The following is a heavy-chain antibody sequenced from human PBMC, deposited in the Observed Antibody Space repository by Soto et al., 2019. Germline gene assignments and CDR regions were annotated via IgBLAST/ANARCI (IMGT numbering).Heavy chain of an antibody. V-gene: IGHV3-11*06. D-gene: IGHD2-15*01. CDR3: ARDQTIFTGESYYYYYGMDV. J-gene: IGHJ6*02. CDR1: GFTFSDYY. Sequence: LRLSCAASGFTFSDYYMSWIRQAPGKGLEWVSYISSSSSYTNYADSVKGRFTISRDNAKNSLYLQMNSLRAEDTAVYYCARDQTIFTGESYYYYYGMDVWGQGTTVTVSS. CDR2: ISSSSSYT.